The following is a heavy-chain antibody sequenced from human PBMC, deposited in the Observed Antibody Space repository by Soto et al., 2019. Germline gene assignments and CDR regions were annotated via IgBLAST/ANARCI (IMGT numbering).Heavy chain of an antibody. V-gene: IGHV1-58*01. CDR1: GFTFTSSA. CDR3: AGTRPLALAYYDFWSGSDCYYGMDV. J-gene: IGHJ6*02. Sequence: SVKVSCNASGFTFTSSAVQWVRQARGQRLEWIGWIVVGSGNTNYAQKFQERVTITRDMSTSKAYMELSSLRSEDTAVYYCAGTRPLALAYYDFWSGSDCYYGMDVWGQGTTVNVSS. CDR2: IVVGSGNT. D-gene: IGHD3-3*01.